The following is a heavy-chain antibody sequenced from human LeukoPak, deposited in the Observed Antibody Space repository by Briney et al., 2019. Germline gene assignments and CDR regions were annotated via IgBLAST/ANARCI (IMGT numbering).Heavy chain of an antibody. CDR2: IDIDGWA. J-gene: IGHJ5*02. Sequence: QPGGSLRLSCAASGFSLSSFEMNWVRQAPRKGLEWIAYIDIDGWATSYYADSVKGRFTITRDDAKSSLYLQRDSLTVEDTAVYYCARDLIGWSLDPWGQGTLVTVSS. D-gene: IGHD2-2*03. V-gene: IGHV3-48*03. CDR1: GFSLSSFE. CDR3: ARDLIGWSLDP.